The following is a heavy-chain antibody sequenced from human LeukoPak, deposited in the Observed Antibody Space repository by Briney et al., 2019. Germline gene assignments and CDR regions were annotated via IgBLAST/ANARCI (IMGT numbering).Heavy chain of an antibody. D-gene: IGHD2-2*01. CDR1: GFTFSSYE. J-gene: IGHJ4*02. Sequence: GGSLRLSCAASGFTFSSYEMNWVRQAPGKGLEWVSYISSSGSTIYYTGSVKGRLTLSRDNAKNSLYLQMNSLRAEDTAVYYCARGYCSSTSCYDLDYWGQGTLVTVSS. V-gene: IGHV3-48*03. CDR3: ARGYCSSTSCYDLDY. CDR2: ISSSGSTI.